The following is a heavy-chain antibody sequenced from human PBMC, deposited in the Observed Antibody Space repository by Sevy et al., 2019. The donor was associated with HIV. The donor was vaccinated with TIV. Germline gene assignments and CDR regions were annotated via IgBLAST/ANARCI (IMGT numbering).Heavy chain of an antibody. Sequence: GGSLRLSCEASGFTFSAYWMTWVRRAPGKGLEWVSNLNQDGSKTYYVDSVKGRFTISRDNAKNSLYLQMSSLRAEDTALYYCATDAWKSVDNWGQGTMVTVSS. V-gene: IGHV3-7*01. CDR1: GFTFSAYW. J-gene: IGHJ3*01. CDR3: ATDAWKSVDN. CDR2: LNQDGSKT. D-gene: IGHD1-1*01.